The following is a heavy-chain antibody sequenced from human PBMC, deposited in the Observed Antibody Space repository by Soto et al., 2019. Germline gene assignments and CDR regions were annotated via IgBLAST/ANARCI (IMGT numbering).Heavy chain of an antibody. CDR3: ARDGASGSTP. CDR1: GFTFSSYA. V-gene: IGHV3-30-3*01. J-gene: IGHJ5*02. Sequence: PGGSLRLSCAASGFTFSSYAMHWVRQAPGKGLEWVAVISYDGSNKYYADSVKGRFTISRDNSKNTLYLQMNSPRAEDTAVYYCARDGASGSTPWGQGTLVTVSS. CDR2: ISYDGSNK. D-gene: IGHD5-12*01.